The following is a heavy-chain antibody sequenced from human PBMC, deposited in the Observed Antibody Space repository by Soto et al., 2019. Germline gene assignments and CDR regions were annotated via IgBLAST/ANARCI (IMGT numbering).Heavy chain of an antibody. CDR1: GGSFSGYY. V-gene: IGHV4-34*01. J-gene: IGHJ4*02. D-gene: IGHD2-2*01. CDR3: ARSWPRYCSSTSCYALVGFDY. CDR2: INHSGST. Sequence: QVQLQQWGAGLLKPSETLSLTCAVYGGSFSGYYWSWIRQPPGKGLEGIGEINHSGSTNYNPSLKSRVTISVDTSKNQFSLKLSSVTAADTAVYYCARSWPRYCSSTSCYALVGFDYWGQGTLFTVSS.